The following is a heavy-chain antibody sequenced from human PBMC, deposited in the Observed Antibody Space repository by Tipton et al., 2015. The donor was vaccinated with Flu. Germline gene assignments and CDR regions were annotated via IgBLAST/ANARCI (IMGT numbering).Heavy chain of an antibody. D-gene: IGHD4-11*01. CDR2: IYTSGST. Sequence: TLSLTCTVPGGSISSGPYFWSWVRQPAGKGLEWIGRIYTSGSTHYNPSLKSRVTISVDTSKNELSLRLNSVTAAGTAMYFCARRDYSNYVSDPKNWFDPWGQGTLVIVSS. J-gene: IGHJ5*02. CDR1: GGSISSGPYF. CDR3: ARRDYSNYVSDPKNWFDP. V-gene: IGHV4-61*02.